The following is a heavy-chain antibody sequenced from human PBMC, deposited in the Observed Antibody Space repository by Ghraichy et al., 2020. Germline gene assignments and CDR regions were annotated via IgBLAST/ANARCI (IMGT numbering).Heavy chain of an antibody. CDR3: ARQKSNLYYFDY. Sequence: SETLSLTCTVSGGSISSSSYYWGWIRQPPGKGLEWIGSIYYSGSTYYNPSLKSRVTISVDTSKNQFSLKLSSVTAADTAVYYCARQKSNLYYFDYWGQGTLVTVSS. CDR1: GGSISSSSYY. J-gene: IGHJ4*02. CDR2: IYYSGST. V-gene: IGHV4-39*01. D-gene: IGHD4-11*01.